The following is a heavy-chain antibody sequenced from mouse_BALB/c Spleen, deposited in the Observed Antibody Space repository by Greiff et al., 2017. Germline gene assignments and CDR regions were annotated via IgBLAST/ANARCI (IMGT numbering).Heavy chain of an antibody. CDR2: INTGSGGT. CDR3: ARGDYGNYLFAY. J-gene: IGHJ3*01. V-gene: IGHV1-54*01. D-gene: IGHD2-1*01. CDR1: GYAFTNYL. Sequence: VQLQQSGAELVRPGTSVKVSCKASGYAFTNYLIEWVKQRPGQGLEGIGVINTGSGGTNYNEKFKGKATLTADKSSSTAYMQLSSLTSDDSAVYFCARGDYGNYLFAYWGQGTLVTVSA.